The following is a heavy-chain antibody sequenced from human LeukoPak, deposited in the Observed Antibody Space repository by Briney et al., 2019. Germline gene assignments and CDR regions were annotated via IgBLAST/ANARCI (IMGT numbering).Heavy chain of an antibody. V-gene: IGHV1-46*01. Sequence: ASVKVSCKASGYTFTSYYMHWVRQATGQGLEWMGIINPSGGSTSYAQKFQGRVTMTRDTSTSTVYMELSSLSSEDTAVYYCAREESFQLSREAFDIWGQGTMVTVSS. CDR2: INPSGGST. CDR1: GYTFTSYY. CDR3: AREESFQLSREAFDI. J-gene: IGHJ3*02. D-gene: IGHD3-16*02.